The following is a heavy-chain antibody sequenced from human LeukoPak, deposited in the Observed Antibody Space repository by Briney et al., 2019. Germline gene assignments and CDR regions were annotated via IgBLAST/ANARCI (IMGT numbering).Heavy chain of an antibody. CDR2: IKQDGSEK. D-gene: IGHD6-25*01. V-gene: IGHV3-7*01. J-gene: IGHJ6*03. CDR1: GFTLSTYW. CDR3: ARFAAGGSYYYYMDV. Sequence: GGSLRLSCAASGFTLSTYWMSWVRQAPGKGLEWVANIKQDGSEKYYVDSVKGRFTISRDNAKNSLFLQMNSLRAEDTAVYYCARFAAGGSYYYYMDVWGKGTTVTVSS.